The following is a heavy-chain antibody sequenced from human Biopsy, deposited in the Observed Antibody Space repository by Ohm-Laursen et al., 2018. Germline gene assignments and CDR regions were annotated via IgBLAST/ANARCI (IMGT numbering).Heavy chain of an antibody. V-gene: IGHV4-59*02. D-gene: IGHD4-11*01. CDR3: ARDSGILNYGNFKYYHYYGMDV. CDR1: GDSVTKYC. Sequence: SDTLSLTCTVSGDSVTKYCWSWIRQPPGKGLEWIGHIYYSVMTNYNPSLQSRASISVDTSRNQVSLTLSSVTAADTAVYYCARDSGILNYGNFKYYHYYGMDVWGQGTKVTVSS. J-gene: IGHJ6*02. CDR2: IYYSVMT.